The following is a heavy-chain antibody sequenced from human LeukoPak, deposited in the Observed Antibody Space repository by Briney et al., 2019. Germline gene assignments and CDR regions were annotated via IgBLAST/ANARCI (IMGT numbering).Heavy chain of an antibody. CDR2: IYYSGST. CDR3: ARGCSGGSCYSGWY. CDR1: GGSISSSSYY. D-gene: IGHD2-15*01. Sequence: PSETLSLTCTVSGGSISSSSYYWGWIRQPPGKGLEWIGSIYYSGSTYYNPSLKSRVTISVDTSKNQFSLKLSSVTAADTAVYYCARGCSGGSCYSGWYWGQGTLVTVSS. J-gene: IGHJ4*02. V-gene: IGHV4-39*01.